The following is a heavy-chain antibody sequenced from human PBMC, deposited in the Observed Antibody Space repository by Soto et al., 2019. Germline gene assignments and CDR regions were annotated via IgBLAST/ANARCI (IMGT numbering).Heavy chain of an antibody. J-gene: IGHJ6*02. CDR1: GGSFIGYY. CDR2: IDHGGSP. V-gene: IGHV4-34*01. D-gene: IGHD6-19*01. CDR3: ARRRSDSSGWGVRYYYAMDV. Sequence: PSETLSLTCAVYGGSFIGYYCIFIRHPPLKWLEWIGEIDHGGSPYFSPSLKSRVTISIDTSKNQFSLHLRSVTAADTAVYYCARRRSDSSGWGVRYYYAMDVWGQGTTVTVSS.